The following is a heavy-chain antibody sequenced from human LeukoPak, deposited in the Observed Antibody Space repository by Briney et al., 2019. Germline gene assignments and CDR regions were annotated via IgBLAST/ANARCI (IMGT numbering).Heavy chain of an antibody. J-gene: IGHJ4*02. CDR2: INPSDGST. V-gene: IGHV1-46*01. CDR1: GYTFTSYY. D-gene: IGHD6-13*01. Sequence: ASVKVSCKASGYTFTSYYIHWVRQAPGQGLEYMGIINPSDGSTNYAQKFQGRVTMTRDMSTSTVYMELSSLRSEDTAVYFCARDLEGLYSSTWAIEYWGQGTLVTVSS. CDR3: ARDLEGLYSSTWAIEY.